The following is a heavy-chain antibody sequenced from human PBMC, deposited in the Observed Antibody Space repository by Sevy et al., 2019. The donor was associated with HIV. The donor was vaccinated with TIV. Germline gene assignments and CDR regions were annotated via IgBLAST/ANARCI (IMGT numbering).Heavy chain of an antibody. CDR1: GFSLNDYY. Sequence: GGSLRLSCAATGFSLNDYYMTWIRQAPGKGLEWVSYISGDSGHTNYAESVKGRFTISRDNTKNFVYLQMDGRRAGDTATYYCARDGNSGYYFNYYYYGMDVWGQGTTVTVSS. V-gene: IGHV3-11*06. J-gene: IGHJ6*02. CDR3: ARDGNSGYYFNYYYYGMDV. CDR2: ISGDSGHT. D-gene: IGHD3-22*01.